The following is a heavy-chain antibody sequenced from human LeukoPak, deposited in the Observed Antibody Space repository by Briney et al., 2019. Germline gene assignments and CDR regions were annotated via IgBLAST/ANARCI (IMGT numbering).Heavy chain of an antibody. V-gene: IGHV1-46*01. Sequence: GASVKVSCKAFGYTFTSNYMHWVRQAPGQGLEWMGWISAYNGNTNYAQKLQGRVTMTRDTSTSTVYMELSSLRSEDTAVYYCARGSSSWYTFDYWGQGTLVTVSS. J-gene: IGHJ4*02. CDR2: ISAYNGNT. D-gene: IGHD6-13*01. CDR3: ARGSSSWYTFDY. CDR1: GYTFTSNY.